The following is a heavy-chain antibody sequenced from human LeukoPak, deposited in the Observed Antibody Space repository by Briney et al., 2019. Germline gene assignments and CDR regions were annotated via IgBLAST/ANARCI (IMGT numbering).Heavy chain of an antibody. V-gene: IGHV1-2*06. CDR3: AREGHDGIGQLSYYMDV. D-gene: IGHD6-13*01. J-gene: IGHJ6*03. CDR1: GYTFTGHY. CDR2: INPNSGDT. Sequence: ASVKVSCKASGYTFTGHYKHWVRQAPGQGLEWMGRINPNSGDTNYAQKFQGRVTMNRDTSISTAYMELSRLRSDDTAVYYCAREGHDGIGQLSYYMDVWGKGTTVTVSS.